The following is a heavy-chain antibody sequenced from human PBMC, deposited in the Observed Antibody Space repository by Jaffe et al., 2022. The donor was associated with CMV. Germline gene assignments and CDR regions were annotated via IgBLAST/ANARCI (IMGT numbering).Heavy chain of an antibody. CDR2: IWYDGSNK. V-gene: IGHV3-33*01. D-gene: IGHD6-13*01. CDR3: ARGESSSWYSREDY. CDR1: GFTFSSYG. J-gene: IGHJ4*02. Sequence: QVQLVESGGGVVQPGRSLRLSCAASGFTFSSYGMHWVRQAPGKGLEWVAVIWYDGSNKYYADSVKGRFTISRDNSKNTLYLQMNSLRAEDTAVYYCARGESSSWYSREDYWGQGTLVTVSS.